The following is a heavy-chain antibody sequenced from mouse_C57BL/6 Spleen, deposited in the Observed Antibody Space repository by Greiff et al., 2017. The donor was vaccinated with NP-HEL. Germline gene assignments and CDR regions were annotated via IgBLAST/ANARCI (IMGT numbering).Heavy chain of an antibody. D-gene: IGHD3-2*02. CDR2: IDPNSGGT. J-gene: IGHJ3*01. CDR1: GYTFTSYW. V-gene: IGHV1-72*01. CDR3: AREGDSSGYGWFAY. Sequence: QVHVKQSGAELVKPGASVKLSCKASGYTFTSYWMHWVKQRPGRGLEWIGRIDPNSGGTKYNEKFKSKATLTVDKPSSTAYMQLSSLTSEDSAVYYCAREGDSSGYGWFAYWGQGTLVTVSA.